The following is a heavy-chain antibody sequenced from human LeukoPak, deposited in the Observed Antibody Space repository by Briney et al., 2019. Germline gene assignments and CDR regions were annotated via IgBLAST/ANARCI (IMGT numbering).Heavy chain of an antibody. D-gene: IGHD6-13*01. CDR2: IYYTGST. V-gene: IGHV4-59*01. CDR1: GGSISSYY. J-gene: IGHJ4*02. CDR3: ARGSKAAPGTFDY. Sequence: SETLSLTCTVSGGSISSYYWSWIRQPPGKGLEWIGYIYYTGSTDYNPSLKSRVAVSVDTSKNQFSLKLSSVTAADTAVYYCARGSKAAPGTFDYWGQGTLVTVSS.